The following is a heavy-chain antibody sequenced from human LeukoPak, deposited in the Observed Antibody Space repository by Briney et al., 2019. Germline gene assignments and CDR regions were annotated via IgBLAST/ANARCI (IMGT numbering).Heavy chain of an antibody. CDR1: GFTFSSYE. D-gene: IGHD3-10*01. Sequence: PGGSLRLSCAASGFTFSSYEMNWVRQAPGKGLEWVSYISSSGTTIYYADSVKGRFTISRDNAKDSLYLQMNSLRAEDTAVYYCVRHLSYGSGSYYNFGYWGQGTLVTVSS. V-gene: IGHV3-48*03. CDR3: VRHLSYGSGSYYNFGY. CDR2: ISSSGTTI. J-gene: IGHJ4*02.